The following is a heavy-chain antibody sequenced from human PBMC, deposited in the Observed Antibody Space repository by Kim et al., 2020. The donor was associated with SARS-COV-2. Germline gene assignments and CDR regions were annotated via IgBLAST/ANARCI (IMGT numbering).Heavy chain of an antibody. D-gene: IGHD5-12*01. CDR1: GGSIISYY. Sequence: SETLSLTCTVSGGSIISYYLSWIRQPAGKGLEWIGRIYTSGSTNYNPSLKSRVTMSVDTSKNQFSLKLSSVTAADTAVYYCARVGRDGYNHFDYWGQGTLVTVSS. J-gene: IGHJ4*02. V-gene: IGHV4-4*07. CDR3: ARVGRDGYNHFDY. CDR2: IYTSGST.